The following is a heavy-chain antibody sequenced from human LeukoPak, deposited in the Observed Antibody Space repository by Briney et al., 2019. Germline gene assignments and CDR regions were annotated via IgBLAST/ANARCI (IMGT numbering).Heavy chain of an antibody. V-gene: IGHV3-7*01. CDR2: INQDGSDK. CDR1: GFAFNDYY. D-gene: IGHD5-24*01. CDR3: AKDRDGDSEHPYDY. Sequence: GGSLRLSCAASGFAFNDYYMSWVRQVPGKGLEWVAMINQDGSDKYYVDSVKGRFTISRDNAKKSVYLQMNSLRAEDTAIYYCAKDRDGDSEHPYDYWGQGTQVTVSS. J-gene: IGHJ4*02.